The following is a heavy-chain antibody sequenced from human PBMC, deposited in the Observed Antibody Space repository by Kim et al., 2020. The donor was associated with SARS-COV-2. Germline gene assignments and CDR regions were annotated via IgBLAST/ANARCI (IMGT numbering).Heavy chain of an antibody. V-gene: IGHV3-73*01. D-gene: IGHD3-16*01. CDR3: ARLVPRPFTS. CDR1: GFTFSASP. J-gene: IGHJ1*01. CDR2: IATKTDNYAT. Sequence: GGSLRLSCAASGFTFSASPVHWVRQASGRGLEWIGHIATKTDNYATDYGASVKGRFTISRDDSKNTAFLQMDSLNTDDTAVYFCARLVPRPFTSWGQGTLVIVSS.